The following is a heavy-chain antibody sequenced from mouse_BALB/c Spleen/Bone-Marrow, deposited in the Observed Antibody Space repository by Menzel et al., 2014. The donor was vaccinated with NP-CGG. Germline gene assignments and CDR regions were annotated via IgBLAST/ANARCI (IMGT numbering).Heavy chain of an antibody. CDR1: GFNIKDTY. J-gene: IGHJ3*01. CDR2: IDPANDNT. V-gene: IGHV14-3*02. Sequence: VQLQHSGAELVKPGASVKLSCTASGFNIKDTYIHWVKQRPEQGLEWIGRIDPANDNTKYDPKFQGKATITADTSSNTAYLQLSSLTSEDTAVYYCASYYYGSSGFAYWGQGTLVTVSA. CDR3: ASYYYGSSGFAY. D-gene: IGHD1-1*01.